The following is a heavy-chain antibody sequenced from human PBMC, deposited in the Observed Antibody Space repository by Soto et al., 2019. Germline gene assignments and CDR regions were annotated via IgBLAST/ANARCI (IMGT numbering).Heavy chain of an antibody. D-gene: IGHD3-16*02. CDR3: ARSGEYDYVWGSYRFGGYHLY. CDR1: GGSFSGYY. V-gene: IGHV4-34*01. J-gene: IGHJ4*02. CDR2: INHSGST. Sequence: SETLSLTCAVYGGSFSGYYWSWIRQPPGKGLEWIGEINHSGSTNYNPSLKSRVTISVDTSKNQFSLKLSSVTAADTAVYYCARSGEYDYVWGSYRFGGYHLYWGQGTLVTVSS.